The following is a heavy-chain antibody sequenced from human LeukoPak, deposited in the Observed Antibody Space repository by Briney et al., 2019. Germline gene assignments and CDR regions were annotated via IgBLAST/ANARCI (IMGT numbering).Heavy chain of an antibody. D-gene: IGHD2-15*01. CDR1: GYSINSGYY. J-gene: IGHJ3*01. Sequence: SETLSLTCTVSGYSINSGYYWSWIRQPPGKGLEWIGYIYYSGSTYYNPSLKSRLTISVDTSKNQFSLKLSSVTASDTAVYYCANADRYCSDGSRHVPDAFDFWGQGTMVTVSS. V-gene: IGHV4-38-2*02. CDR2: IYYSGST. CDR3: ANADRYCSDGSRHVPDAFDF.